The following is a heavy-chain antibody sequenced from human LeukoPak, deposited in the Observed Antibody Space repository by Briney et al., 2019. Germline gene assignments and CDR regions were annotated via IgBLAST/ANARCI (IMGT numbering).Heavy chain of an antibody. D-gene: IGHD6-19*01. CDR2: ISWDGGST. Sequence: GGSLRLSCAASGFTFDDYTMHWVRQAPGKGLEWVSLISWDGGSTYYADSVKGRFTISRDNSKNTLYLQMNSLRAEDTAVYYCAKDGVGIAVAVHFDYWGQGTLVTVSS. CDR1: GFTFDDYT. CDR3: AKDGVGIAVAVHFDY. J-gene: IGHJ4*02. V-gene: IGHV3-43*01.